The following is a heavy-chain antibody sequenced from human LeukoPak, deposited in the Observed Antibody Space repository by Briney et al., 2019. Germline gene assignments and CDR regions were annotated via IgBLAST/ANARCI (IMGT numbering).Heavy chain of an antibody. D-gene: IGHD5-12*01. CDR1: GFTFSSYS. CDR3: ARDTEYSGYDWTY. CDR2: ISSSSSYI. V-gene: IGHV3-21*01. J-gene: IGHJ4*02. Sequence: GGSLRLSCAASGFTFSSYSMNWVRQAPGKGLEWVSSISSSSSYIYYADSVKGRFTISRDNAKNSLYLQMNSLRAEDTAVYYCARDTEYSGYDWTYWGQGTLVTVSS.